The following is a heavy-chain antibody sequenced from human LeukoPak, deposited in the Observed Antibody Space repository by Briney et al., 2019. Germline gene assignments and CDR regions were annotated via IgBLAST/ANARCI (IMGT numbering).Heavy chain of an antibody. CDR3: AKVAKYYYGPETYYFFEQ. Sequence: PGGSLRLSCAASGFTFSSHGMSWVRQAPGKGLEWVSTISGSGDNTYYADSVKGRFTISRDNSKNTLYLQMNSLRVEDTAVYYCAKVAKYYYGPETYYFFEQWGQGTPVTASS. CDR1: GFTFSSHG. V-gene: IGHV3-23*01. D-gene: IGHD3-10*01. J-gene: IGHJ4*02. CDR2: ISGSGDNT.